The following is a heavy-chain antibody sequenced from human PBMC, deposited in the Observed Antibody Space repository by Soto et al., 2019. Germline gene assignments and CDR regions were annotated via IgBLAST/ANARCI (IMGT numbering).Heavy chain of an antibody. CDR1: GGSISSDDYY. CDR3: ARDLDGLHDDTSGPFPRPG. J-gene: IGHJ1*01. V-gene: IGHV4-30-4*01. D-gene: IGHD3-22*01. Sequence: SETLSLTCTVSGGSISSDDYYWSWIRQAPGRGLEWIGYIHSSGSIYYNPSLKSRATMSIDTAENQFSLKVSSVTVADTAVYYCARDLDGLHDDTSGPFPRPGWGQGTLVTVS. CDR2: IHSSGSI.